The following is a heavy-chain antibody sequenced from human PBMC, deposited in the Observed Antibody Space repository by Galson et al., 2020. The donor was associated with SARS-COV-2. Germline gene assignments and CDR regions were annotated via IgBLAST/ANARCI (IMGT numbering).Heavy chain of an antibody. J-gene: IGHJ3*02. Sequence: ETSETLSLTCTVSGGSITSYFWSWIRQPPGKGLEWIGYIYYSGSTNYNPSLKSRVTISVDTPKNQFSLRLSSVTAADTTTYYCARHGEMATIYNLDAFAIWGQGTMVTVS. CDR2: IYYSGST. V-gene: IGHV4-59*08. D-gene: IGHD5-12*01. CDR1: GGSITSYF. CDR3: ARHGEMATIYNLDAFAI.